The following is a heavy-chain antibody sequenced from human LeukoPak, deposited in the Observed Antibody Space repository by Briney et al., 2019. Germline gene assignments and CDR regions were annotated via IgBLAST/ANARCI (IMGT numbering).Heavy chain of an antibody. V-gene: IGHV4-30-4*07. CDR2: IYYSGNT. CDR3: ARGDYGDYHDAFDI. D-gene: IGHD4-17*01. Sequence: PSGTLSLTCAVSGASISSGVYSWGWIRQPPGKGLEWIGYIYYSGNTYYNPSLKSRLTISLDTSKNLFSLKLSSVTAADTAVYYCARGDYGDYHDAFDIWGQGTMVTVSS. J-gene: IGHJ3*02. CDR1: GASISSGVYS.